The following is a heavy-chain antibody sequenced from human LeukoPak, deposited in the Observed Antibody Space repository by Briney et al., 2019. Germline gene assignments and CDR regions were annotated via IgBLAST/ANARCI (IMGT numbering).Heavy chain of an antibody. CDR3: ARHSGGTKRDPFDY. D-gene: IGHD1-1*01. J-gene: IGHJ4*02. CDR1: GYSISSGYY. Sequence: SETLPLTCAVSGYSISSGYYWGWIRQSPGKGLERIGSIYHSGSTYYNPSLKSRVTISVDTSKNQFSLKLSSVTAADTAVYYCARHSGGTKRDPFDYWGQGTLVTVSS. V-gene: IGHV4-38-2*01. CDR2: IYHSGST.